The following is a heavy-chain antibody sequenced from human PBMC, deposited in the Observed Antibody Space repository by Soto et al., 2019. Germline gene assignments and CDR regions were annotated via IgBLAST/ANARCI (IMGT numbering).Heavy chain of an antibody. J-gene: IGHJ6*02. V-gene: IGHV4-34*01. CDR3: ARVASSSWYSPIYYYYGMDV. Sequence: SETLSLTCAVYGGSFSGYYWSWIRQPPGKGLEWIGEINHSGSTNYNPSLESRVTISVDTSKNQFSLKLSSVTAADTAVYYCARVASSSWYSPIYYYYGMDVWGQGTTVTVSS. D-gene: IGHD6-13*01. CDR2: INHSGST. CDR1: GGSFSGYY.